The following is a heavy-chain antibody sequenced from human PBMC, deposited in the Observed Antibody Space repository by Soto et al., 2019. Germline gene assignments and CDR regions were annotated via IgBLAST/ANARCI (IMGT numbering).Heavy chain of an antibody. V-gene: IGHV3-23*01. CDR1: GFTFSNFA. J-gene: IGHJ4*02. Sequence: GGSLRLSCAASGFTFSNFAMSWVRQAPGKGLEWVSSITTTGSNTYYADSVKGRFNISRDNSKNTLYLQMNCLRDEDTAVYFCARDKVRGAGYQADYWGQGTLVTVSS. D-gene: IGHD2-2*01. CDR2: ITTTGSNT. CDR3: ARDKVRGAGYQADY.